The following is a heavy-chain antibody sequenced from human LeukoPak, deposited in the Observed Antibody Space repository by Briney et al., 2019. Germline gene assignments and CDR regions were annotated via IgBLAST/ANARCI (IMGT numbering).Heavy chain of an antibody. Sequence: GRSLRLSCAASGFTFSSYAMHWVRQAPGKGLEWVAVISYDGSNKYYADSVKGRFTISRDNSKNTLYLQMNSLRAEDTAVYYCARDPGPMTTVKLFDYWGQGTLVTVSS. D-gene: IGHD4-17*01. CDR3: ARDPGPMTTVKLFDY. CDR2: ISYDGSNK. J-gene: IGHJ4*02. V-gene: IGHV3-30*04. CDR1: GFTFSSYA.